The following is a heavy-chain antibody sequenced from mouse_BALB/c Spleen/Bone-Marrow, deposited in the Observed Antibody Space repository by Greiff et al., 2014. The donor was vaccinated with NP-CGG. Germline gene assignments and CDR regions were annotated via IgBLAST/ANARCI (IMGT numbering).Heavy chain of an antibody. CDR1: GFNIKDTY. V-gene: IGHV14-3*02. CDR2: IDPANGDT. CDR3: TRPSFYYGSSYWYFDV. D-gene: IGHD1-1*01. Sequence: EVKLMESGSELVKPGASVKLSCAASGFNIKDTYMHWVKQRPEQGLEWIGRIDPANGDTKYDPKFQGKATMTADTSSNTAYLQLSSLTSEDTAVYYCTRPSFYYGSSYWYFDVWGAGTTVTVSS. J-gene: IGHJ1*01.